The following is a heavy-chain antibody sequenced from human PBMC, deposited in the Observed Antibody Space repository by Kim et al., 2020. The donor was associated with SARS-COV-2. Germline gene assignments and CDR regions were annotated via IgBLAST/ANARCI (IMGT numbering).Heavy chain of an antibody. CDR2: INAGNGNT. CDR3: AKARWLTGNYYFDF. Sequence: ASVKVSCKASGFTFTNYAMHWVRQAPGQRLEWMGWINAGNGNTRYSQNFQGRITITRDTSTSTAYMELSSLRSEDTAVYYCAKARWLTGNYYFDFWGQGILVSVSS. V-gene: IGHV1-3*01. J-gene: IGHJ4*02. CDR1: GFTFTNYA. D-gene: IGHD5-12*01.